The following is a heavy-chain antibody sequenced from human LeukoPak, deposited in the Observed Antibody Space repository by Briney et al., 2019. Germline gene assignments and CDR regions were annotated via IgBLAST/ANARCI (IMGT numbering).Heavy chain of an antibody. D-gene: IGHD1-26*01. Sequence: GGSLRLSCAASGFTVSSNYMSWVRQAPGKGLEWVSVIYSGGSAYYADSVKGRFSISRDNAKNTLYLQMNSLRVEDTAIYYCVKVRGRARVGYFDYWGQGTLVTVSS. CDR3: VKVRGRARVGYFDY. CDR2: IYSGGSA. V-gene: IGHV3-66*01. J-gene: IGHJ4*02. CDR1: GFTVSSNY.